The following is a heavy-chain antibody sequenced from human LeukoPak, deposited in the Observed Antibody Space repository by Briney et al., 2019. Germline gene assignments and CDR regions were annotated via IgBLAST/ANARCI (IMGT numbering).Heavy chain of an antibody. CDR2: MHYSGTT. Sequence: PSETLSLTCNVSGGSISNSPYYWGWIRQPPGKGLEWIGSMHYSGTTYHNPSLRSRVTISVDTSKNQFSLRLISVTAADTAVYYCARNDRGRPADYWGQGTPVTVSS. CDR1: GGSISNSPYY. V-gene: IGHV4-39*01. CDR3: ARNDRGRPADY. J-gene: IGHJ4*02. D-gene: IGHD1-26*01.